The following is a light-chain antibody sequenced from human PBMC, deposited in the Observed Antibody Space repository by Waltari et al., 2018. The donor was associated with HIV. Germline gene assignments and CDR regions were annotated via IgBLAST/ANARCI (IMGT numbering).Light chain of an antibody. J-gene: IGKJ1*01. CDR2: DSS. CDR3: QSYSDWPRA. V-gene: IGKV3-15*01. Sequence: IVVTQFPAALPVSPGERASRSCIASQSVSTNLAWYHQVSGHAPRPLISDSSNSATGVPDRFSGSGSGTHFTLTISSLQSEDSGVYYCQSYSDWPRAFGLGTKVEV. CDR1: QSVSTN.